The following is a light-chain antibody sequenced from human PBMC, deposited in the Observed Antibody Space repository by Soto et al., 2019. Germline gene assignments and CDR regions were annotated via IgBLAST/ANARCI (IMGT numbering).Light chain of an antibody. V-gene: IGKV3-15*01. Sequence: EIVMTQSPATLSLSPRERATLSCRASLSVSSDLAWYRQKPGQAPRLLIYRAFTRATGIPARFSGSGFGTDFTLTISSLQSEDFAVYYCQQYNNWPLTFGGGTKVDIK. J-gene: IGKJ4*01. CDR2: RAF. CDR3: QQYNNWPLT. CDR1: LSVSSD.